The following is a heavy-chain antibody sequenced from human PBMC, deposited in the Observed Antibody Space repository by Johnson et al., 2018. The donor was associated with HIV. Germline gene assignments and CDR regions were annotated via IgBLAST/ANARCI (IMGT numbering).Heavy chain of an antibody. D-gene: IGHD3-3*01. V-gene: IGHV3-30*18. Sequence: QVQLVESGGGVVQPGRSLRLSCVASGFTFRNYGMHWVRQAPGKGLEWVAVISYDGSNKYYADSVKGRFTISRDNSKNTLYLQMNSLRAEDTAVYYCANDFWSGSGIWGQGTMVTVSS. CDR1: GFTFRNYG. CDR3: ANDFWSGSGI. J-gene: IGHJ3*02. CDR2: ISYDGSNK.